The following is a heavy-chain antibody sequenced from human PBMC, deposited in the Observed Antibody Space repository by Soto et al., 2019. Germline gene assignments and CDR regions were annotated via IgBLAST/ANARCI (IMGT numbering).Heavy chain of an antibody. CDR1: GGSISSGEYY. V-gene: IGHV4-30-4*01. CDR2: ISYSGST. Sequence: SETLSLTCTVSGGSISSGEYYWTWIRQPPGKGLEWIGYISYSGSTHYSPSLKSRVSITVDTSKNQFSLNLASVGAADTAVYYCARLGGYYQSLDSWGQGTLVTVSS. CDR3: ARLGGYYQSLDS. D-gene: IGHD3-22*01. J-gene: IGHJ5*01.